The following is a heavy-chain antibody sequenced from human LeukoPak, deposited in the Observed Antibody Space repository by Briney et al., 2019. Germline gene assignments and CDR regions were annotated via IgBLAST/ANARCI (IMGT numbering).Heavy chain of an antibody. D-gene: IGHD3-3*01. Sequence: SETLSLTCGVYGASVSAYYWTWIRQSPGKGLEWIGDINHAGNTSYNKALKSRVTVSLDTTRNQISLRLSSMTAADTAVYYCARGAPGTYDFWSGYSYYYYYMDVWGKGTTVTVSS. J-gene: IGHJ6*03. V-gene: IGHV4-34*01. CDR3: ARGAPGTYDFWSGYSYYYYYMDV. CDR1: GASVSAYY. CDR2: INHAGNT.